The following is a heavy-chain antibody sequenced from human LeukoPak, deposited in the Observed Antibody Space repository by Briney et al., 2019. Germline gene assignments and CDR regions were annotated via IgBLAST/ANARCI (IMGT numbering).Heavy chain of an antibody. CDR3: AREDSSSWYYY. CDR2: IIPIFGTA. J-gene: IGHJ4*02. D-gene: IGHD6-13*01. V-gene: IGHV1-69*05. CDR1: GGTFSSYG. Sequence: SVKVSCKASGGTFSSYGISWVRQAPGQGLEWMGGIIPIFGTANYAQKFQGRVTITTDESTSTAYMELSSLRSEDTGVYYCAREDSSSWYYYWGQGTLVTVSS.